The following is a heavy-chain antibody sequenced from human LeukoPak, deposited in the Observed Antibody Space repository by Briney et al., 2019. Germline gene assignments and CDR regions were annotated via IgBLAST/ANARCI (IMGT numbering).Heavy chain of an antibody. V-gene: IGHV1-2*02. CDR1: GYTFTGYY. J-gene: IGHJ4*02. CDR2: INPNRGGS. D-gene: IGHD3-22*01. Sequence: ASVKVSCKASGYTFTGYYMHWVRQAPGQGLEWMGWINPNRGGSNYAQKFQGRVTMTRDTSISTAYMELSRLRSDDTAVYYCARARPFYDSSGYPLPGYWGQGTLVTVSS. CDR3: ARARPFYDSSGYPLPGY.